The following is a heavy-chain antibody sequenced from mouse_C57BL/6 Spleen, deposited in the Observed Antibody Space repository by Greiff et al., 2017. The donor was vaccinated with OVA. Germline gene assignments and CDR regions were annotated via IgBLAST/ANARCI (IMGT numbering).Heavy chain of an antibody. CDR2: IHPNSGST. CDR1: GYTFTSYW. V-gene: IGHV1-64*01. Sequence: VQLQQPGAELVKPGASVKLSCKASGYTFTSYWMHWVKQRPGQGLEWIGMIHPNSGSTNYNEKFKGKATLTVDKSSSTAYMQLSSLTSEDSAVYYCARAFITTVAYAMDYWGQGTSVTVSS. J-gene: IGHJ4*01. CDR3: ARAFITTVAYAMDY. D-gene: IGHD1-1*01.